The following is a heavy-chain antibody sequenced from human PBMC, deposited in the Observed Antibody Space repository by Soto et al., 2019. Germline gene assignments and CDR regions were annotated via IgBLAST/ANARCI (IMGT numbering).Heavy chain of an antibody. CDR1: GFTFSRHT. CDR2: ISRDGSYI. Sequence: GGSLRLSCAASGFTFSRHTIHWVRLTPGRGLEWVLAISRDGSYIYYTDSVKGRFTVSRDNSKNTVFVQMNRLIPDDTALYFCARTRNGGVADSFDSWGQGTRVTVSS. CDR3: ARTRNGGVADSFDS. J-gene: IGHJ5*01. D-gene: IGHD3-3*01. V-gene: IGHV3-30*04.